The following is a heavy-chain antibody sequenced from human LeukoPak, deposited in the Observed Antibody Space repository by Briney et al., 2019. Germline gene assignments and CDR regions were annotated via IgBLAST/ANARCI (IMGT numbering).Heavy chain of an antibody. Sequence: HWASVKVSCKASGYTFTSYDINWVRQATGQGLEWMGWMNPNSGNTGYAQKFQGRVTMTRNTSISTAYMELSSLRSEDTAVYYCARSTLYGDYGPSYYYYYGMDVWGQGTTVTVSS. D-gene: IGHD4-17*01. V-gene: IGHV1-8*01. CDR3: ARSTLYGDYGPSYYYYYGMDV. CDR1: GYTFTSYD. J-gene: IGHJ6*02. CDR2: MNPNSGNT.